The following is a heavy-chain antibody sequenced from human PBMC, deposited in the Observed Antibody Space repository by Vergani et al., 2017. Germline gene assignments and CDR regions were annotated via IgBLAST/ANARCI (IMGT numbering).Heavy chain of an antibody. CDR2: IYSGGST. V-gene: IGHV3-53*01. CDR1: GFTVSSNY. CDR3: ARALAAAAHYYYGMDV. Sequence: EVQLVESGGGLIQPGGSLRLSCAASGFTVSSNYMSWVRQAPGKGLEWVSVIYSGGSTYYADSVKGRFTISRDNSKNTLYPQMNSLRAEDTAVYYCARALAAAAHYYYGMDVWGQGTTVTVSS. J-gene: IGHJ6*02. D-gene: IGHD6-13*01.